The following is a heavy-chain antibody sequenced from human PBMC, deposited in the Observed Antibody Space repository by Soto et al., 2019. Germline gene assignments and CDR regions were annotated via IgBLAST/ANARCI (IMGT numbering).Heavy chain of an antibody. CDR2: VSATAGTT. D-gene: IGHD6-13*01. J-gene: IGHJ4*02. CDR3: ARISAAATSFDY. CDR1: GFTFSNYA. Sequence: GGSLRLSCAASGFTFSNYAMSWVRQAPGKGLEWVSLVSATAGTTYYTDSVKGRFTISRDNAKNTLYLQMNSLRAEDTAVFYCARISAAATSFDYWGQGILVTVSS. V-gene: IGHV3-23*01.